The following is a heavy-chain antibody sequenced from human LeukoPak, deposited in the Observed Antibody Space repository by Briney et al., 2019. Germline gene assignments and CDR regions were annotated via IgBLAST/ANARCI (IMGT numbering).Heavy chain of an antibody. Sequence: PSETLSLTCAVSGASISSTYWSTWVPQPPGKGLEWIGEIHDSGSTNYNPSLKSRVTISVGKSKKQFSLNLTSVTAADTAVYYCATRATDGPLWGQGTLVTVSS. CDR3: ATRATDGPL. V-gene: IGHV4-4*02. D-gene: IGHD5-24*01. J-gene: IGHJ4*02. CDR2: IHDSGST. CDR1: GASISSTYW.